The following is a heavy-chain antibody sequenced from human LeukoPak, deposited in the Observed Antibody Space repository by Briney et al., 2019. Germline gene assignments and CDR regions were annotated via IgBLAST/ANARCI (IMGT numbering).Heavy chain of an antibody. J-gene: IGHJ4*02. CDR3: ARRKNYDILTGAFDY. CDR2: IYYSGST. CDR1: GGSFSSYY. V-gene: IGHV4-59*08. D-gene: IGHD3-9*01. Sequence: SETLSLTRAVYGGSFSSYYWSWIRQPPGKGLEWIGYIYYSGSTNYNPSLKSRVTISVDTSKNQFSLKLSSVTAADTAVYYCARRKNYDILTGAFDYWGQGTLVTVSS.